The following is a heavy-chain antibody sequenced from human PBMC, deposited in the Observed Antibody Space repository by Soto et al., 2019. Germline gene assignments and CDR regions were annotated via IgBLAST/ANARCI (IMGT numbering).Heavy chain of an antibody. CDR2: IYDSGST. CDR1: GDSINNYY. J-gene: IGHJ6*02. CDR3: ARGTKYYYQGMDV. V-gene: IGHV4-59*01. Sequence: SETLSLTCTVSGDSINNYYWTWIRQPPGKGLEWIGYIYDSGSTSYNPSLKSRLTISVDTSQNQFSLKLKSVTAADTAVYYCARGTKYYYQGMDVWGQGTRVTVSS.